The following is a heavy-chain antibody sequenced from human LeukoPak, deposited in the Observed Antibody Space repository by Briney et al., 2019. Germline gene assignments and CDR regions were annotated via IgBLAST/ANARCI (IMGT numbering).Heavy chain of an antibody. CDR1: GYRFNAYW. CDR3: AGWVGATSRGLRY. D-gene: IGHD1-26*01. J-gene: IGHJ4*02. CDR2: IYPDDSDT. V-gene: IGHV5-51*01. Sequence: GESLKISCKGSGYRFNAYWIAWVRQMPGKGLEWMGIIYPDDSDTRYSPSFQGQVTISADKSVRTAYLQWSSLKASDTAMYYCAGWVGATSRGLRYWGQGTLVTVSS.